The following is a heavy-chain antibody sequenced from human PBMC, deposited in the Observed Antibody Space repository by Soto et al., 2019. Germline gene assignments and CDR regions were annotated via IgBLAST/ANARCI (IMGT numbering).Heavy chain of an antibody. D-gene: IGHD3-9*01. CDR1: GGSLSGYY. CDR2: INHSGTA. V-gene: IGHV4-34*01. J-gene: IGHJ6*03. CDR3: ARYHFLALWTGSRHYVDV. Sequence: QVHLEQWGAGLLNPSETLSLTCAVYGGSLSGYYWSWVRQSPGKGLEWIGEINHSGTANYNPSLKTLVTISADATKHLVPLRLTSVTAADSATYSCARYHFLALWTGSRHYVDVWSRGTPVTVSS.